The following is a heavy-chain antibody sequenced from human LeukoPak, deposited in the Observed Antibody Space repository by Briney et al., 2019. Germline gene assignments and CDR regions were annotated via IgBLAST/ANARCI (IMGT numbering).Heavy chain of an antibody. CDR3: TTDLLELGFGELSY. Sequence: GGSLSLSCAASGFTFSNAWMSWVRQAPGKGLEWVGRIKSKIDGRTTDYAAPVKGRFTISRGDSRNTLYLQMHSMRPPDTALFYSTTDLLELGFGELSYWGQGTLVTVSS. V-gene: IGHV3-15*01. D-gene: IGHD3-10*01. CDR1: GFTFSNAW. J-gene: IGHJ1*01. CDR2: IKSKIDGRTT.